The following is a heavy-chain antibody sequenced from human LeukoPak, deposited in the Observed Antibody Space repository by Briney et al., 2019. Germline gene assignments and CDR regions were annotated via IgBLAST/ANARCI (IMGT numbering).Heavy chain of an antibody. D-gene: IGHD4-17*01. J-gene: IGHJ6*03. CDR1: GGAISSYY. CDR2: IYYSGNT. CDR3: ARVVDYGDYGSPGYYYYMDV. Sequence: SETLSLTCTVSGGAISSYYWSWIRQPAGKGLDWIGYIYYSGNTKYNPSLKSRVTISVDTSKNQFSLKLSSVTAADTAVYYCARVVDYGDYGSPGYYYYMDVWGKGTTVTVCS. V-gene: IGHV4-59*01.